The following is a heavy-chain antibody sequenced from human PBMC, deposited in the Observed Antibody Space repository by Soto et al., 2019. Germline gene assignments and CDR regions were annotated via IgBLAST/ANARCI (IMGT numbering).Heavy chain of an antibody. CDR1: GGTFSSYA. CDR2: IIPIFGTA. CDR3: ARARIPMTTVVMGDY. V-gene: IGHV1-69*13. Sequence: GASVKVSCKASGGTFSSYAISWVRQAPGQGLEWMGGIIPIFGTANYAQKFQGRVTITADESTSTAYMELSSLRSEDTAVYYCARARIPMTTVVMGDYWGQGTLVTVSS. D-gene: IGHD4-17*01. J-gene: IGHJ4*02.